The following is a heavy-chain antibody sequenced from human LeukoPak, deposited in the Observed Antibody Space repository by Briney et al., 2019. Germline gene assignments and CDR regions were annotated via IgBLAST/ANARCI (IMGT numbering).Heavy chain of an antibody. CDR2: IRSNAYGGTT. D-gene: IGHD3-3*02. CDR3: TRVYILYYFDY. CDR1: GFTLGDYA. Sequence: PGRSLRLSCTASGFTLGDYAMSWVRQAPGKGLEWVGLIRSNAYGGTTEYAASVKGRFTISRDDSTSIAYLQMNSLKTEDTAVYYCTRVYILYYFDYWGQGTLVTVSS. J-gene: IGHJ4*02. V-gene: IGHV3-49*04.